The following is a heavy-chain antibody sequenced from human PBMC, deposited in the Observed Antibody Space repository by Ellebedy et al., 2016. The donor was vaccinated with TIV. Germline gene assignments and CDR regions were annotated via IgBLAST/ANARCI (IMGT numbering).Heavy chain of an antibody. CDR3: VKDRIVAPGNVNWFDP. CDR2: ISGSGDAS. CDR1: GFTFALYA. J-gene: IGHJ5*02. D-gene: IGHD3-22*01. V-gene: IGHV3-23*01. Sequence: GGSLRLXXAASGFTFALYAMNWVRQAPGKGLEWVSVISGSGDASHYADSVRGRSTISRDNSKNTVSLHLRSVRAEDTAIYYCVKDRIVAPGNVNWFDPWGQGTLVTVSS.